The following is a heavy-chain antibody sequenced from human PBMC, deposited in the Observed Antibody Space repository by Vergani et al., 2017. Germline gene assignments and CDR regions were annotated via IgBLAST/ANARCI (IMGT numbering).Heavy chain of an antibody. J-gene: IGHJ6*02. CDR3: ARHRGSGGFFPSSYFYGMDV. V-gene: IGHV4-34*01. CDR1: GGSFTSYH. D-gene: IGHD3-10*01. Sequence: QVQLQQWGGGLLKPSETLSLTCVVNGGSFTSYHWTWIRQSPGEGLEWVGDIHHTGRPDYNPSLKSRLTMSVDKSRNQFSLTLNSVTATDTAIYFCARHRGSGGFFPSSYFYGMDVWGHGTTVTVSS. CDR2: IHHTGRP.